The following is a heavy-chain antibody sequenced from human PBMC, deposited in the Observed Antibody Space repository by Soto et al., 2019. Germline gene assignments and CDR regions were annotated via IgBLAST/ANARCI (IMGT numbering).Heavy chain of an antibody. V-gene: IGHV3-11*05. CDR1: GFTFSDYF. CDR2: ISGNSKSK. Sequence: QVQLVESGGGPVKPGGSLTLSCAASGFTFSDYFIHWIRQAPGKGLEWVSHISGNSKSKNYAESVRGRFTISRDNAKNSVSLHMNGLRTEDTALYYCARGDYGDYFAYIGLDVWGQGTTVTVSS. D-gene: IGHD4-17*01. CDR3: ARGDYGDYFAYIGLDV. J-gene: IGHJ6*02.